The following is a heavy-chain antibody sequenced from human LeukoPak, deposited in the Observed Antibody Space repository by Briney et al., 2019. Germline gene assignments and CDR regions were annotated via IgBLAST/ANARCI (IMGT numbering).Heavy chain of an antibody. CDR2: IYYSGSH. D-gene: IGHD5-18*01. CDR3: ASLRSDGPFVY. Sequence: SESLSLTCTVSGGSISTYSWSWVRQPPGKGLEWIGAIYYSGSHNYNPYLKSRVTISIDTSKNLFSLKLTSVTAADTAVFYCASLRSDGPFVYWGQGTLVTVSS. CDR1: GGSISTYS. J-gene: IGHJ4*02. V-gene: IGHV4-59*01.